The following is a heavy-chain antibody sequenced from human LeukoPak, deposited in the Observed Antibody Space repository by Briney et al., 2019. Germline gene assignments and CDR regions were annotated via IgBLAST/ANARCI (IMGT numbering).Heavy chain of an antibody. CDR2: INPSDGGT. V-gene: IGHV1-46*04. D-gene: IGHD1-14*01. CDR3: VREGQTTYYFDY. Sequence: VASVKVSCKASGYRFSDYYMHWVRQAPGQGLEWMGIINPSDGGTSYAQKLQGRVTMTRDTSTSTVYMDLRSLTSEDTAVYYCVREGQTTYYFDYWGQGTLVTVSS. J-gene: IGHJ4*02. CDR1: GYRFSDYY.